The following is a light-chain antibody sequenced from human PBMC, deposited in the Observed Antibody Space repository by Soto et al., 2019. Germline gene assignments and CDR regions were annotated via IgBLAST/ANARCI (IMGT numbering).Light chain of an antibody. J-gene: IGKJ2*01. V-gene: IGKV3-20*01. CDR3: QQLNSYPVT. CDR1: QSVSSIY. CDR2: GAS. Sequence: EIVLTQSPGTLSLSPGERATLSCRASQSVSSIYLAWYQQKPGQAPRLLIYGASSRATGIPDRFSGSGSGTDFTLTISSLQPEDFATYYCQQLNSYPVTFGQGTKLEIK.